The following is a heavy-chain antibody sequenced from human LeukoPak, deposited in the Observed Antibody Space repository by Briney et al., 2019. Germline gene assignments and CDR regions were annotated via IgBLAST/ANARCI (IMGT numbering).Heavy chain of an antibody. Sequence: GGSLRLSCAASGFTVSSNYMSWVRQAPGKGLEWVSSIVSSSSYISYIDSVKGRFTISRDNAKNSLYLQMNSLRAEDTAVYYCARDPGEKDSWGQGTLVTVSS. D-gene: IGHD1-14*01. CDR3: ARDPGEKDS. J-gene: IGHJ4*02. CDR2: IVSSSSYI. V-gene: IGHV3-21*01. CDR1: GFTVSSNY.